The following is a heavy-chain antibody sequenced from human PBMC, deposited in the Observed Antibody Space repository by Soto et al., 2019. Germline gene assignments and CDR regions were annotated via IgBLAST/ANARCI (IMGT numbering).Heavy chain of an antibody. CDR3: AKSLLGYCSSTSCYTGPGYYYGMDV. CDR1: GFTFDDYA. Sequence: EVQLVESGGGLVQPGRSLRLSCAASGFTFDDYAMHWVRQAPGKGLEWVSGISWNSGSIGYADSVKGRFTISRDNAKNSLYLQMNSLRAEDTALYYCAKSLLGYCSSTSCYTGPGYYYGMDVWGQGTTVTVSS. D-gene: IGHD2-2*02. V-gene: IGHV3-9*01. CDR2: ISWNSGSI. J-gene: IGHJ6*02.